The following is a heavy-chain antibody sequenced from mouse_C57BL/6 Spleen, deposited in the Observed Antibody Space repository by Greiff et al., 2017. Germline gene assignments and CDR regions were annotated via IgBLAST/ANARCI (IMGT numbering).Heavy chain of an antibody. CDR1: GFTFSDYG. V-gene: IGHV5-17*01. D-gene: IGHD3-3*01. J-gene: IGHJ4*01. Sequence: EVHLVESGGGLVKPGGSLKLSCAASGFTFSDYGMHWVRQAPEKGLEWVAYISSGSSTIYYADTVKGRFTISRDNAKNTLFLQMTSLRSEDTALYYCARQGHQGDYAMDYWGQGTSVTVSS. CDR3: ARQGHQGDYAMDY. CDR2: ISSGSSTI.